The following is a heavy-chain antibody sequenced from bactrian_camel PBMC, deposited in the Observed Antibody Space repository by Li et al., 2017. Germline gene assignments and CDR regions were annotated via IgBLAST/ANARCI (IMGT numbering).Heavy chain of an antibody. CDR1: DLTFSAHD. CDR2: INSDGTST. Sequence: VQLVESGGGLVQPGGALSLSCAVSDLTFSAHDMAWVRQAPGKGLEWVSSINSDGTSTYYADSVKGRFTISRDNAKNTLYLQMNSLKPEDTAVYYCAVGESLYDLQKVRPKYRGQGTQVTVS. V-gene: IGHV3S40*01. J-gene: IGHJ4*01. CDR3: AVGESLYDLQKVRPKY. D-gene: IGHD5*01.